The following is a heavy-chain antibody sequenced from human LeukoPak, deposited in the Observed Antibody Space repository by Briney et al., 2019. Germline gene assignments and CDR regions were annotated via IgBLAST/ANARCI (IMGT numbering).Heavy chain of an antibody. CDR2: ISYDGDNK. Sequence: GGSLRLSCAASGFTFSSYAIHWVRQAPGKGLEWVAVISYDGDNKYCADSVKGRFTISRDNSKNTLYLQMNSLRPEDTAVYYCARDPSSSWYSYFDYWGQGTLVTVSS. CDR3: ARDPSSSWYSYFDY. D-gene: IGHD6-13*01. V-gene: IGHV3-30-3*01. CDR1: GFTFSSYA. J-gene: IGHJ4*02.